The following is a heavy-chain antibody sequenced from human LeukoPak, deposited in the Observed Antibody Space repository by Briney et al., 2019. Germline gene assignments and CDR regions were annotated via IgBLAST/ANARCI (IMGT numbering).Heavy chain of an antibody. CDR2: IQRSGATT. CDR1: GFTFSDYA. Sequence: GGSLRLSCAASGFTFSDYAMTWVRQAPGKGLEWVSFIQRSGATTYYADSVKGRFTISRDNVKNTIDLQMSSLRVEDTAVYYCAREVVATRFDNWGQGTLVTVSP. V-gene: IGHV3-23*01. D-gene: IGHD5-12*01. CDR3: AREVVATRFDN. J-gene: IGHJ4*02.